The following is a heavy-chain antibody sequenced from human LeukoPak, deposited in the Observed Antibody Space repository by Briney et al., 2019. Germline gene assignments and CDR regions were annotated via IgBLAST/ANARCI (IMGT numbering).Heavy chain of an antibody. Sequence: GGSLRLSCAASGFTFSSYAMHWVRQAPGKGLEWVAVISYDGSNKYYADSVKGRFTISRDNAKNSLYLQMNSLRAEDTAVYYCARGGAAFDYWGQGTLVTVSS. CDR1: GFTFSSYA. D-gene: IGHD1-26*01. CDR2: ISYDGSNK. J-gene: IGHJ4*02. CDR3: ARGGAAFDY. V-gene: IGHV3-30-3*01.